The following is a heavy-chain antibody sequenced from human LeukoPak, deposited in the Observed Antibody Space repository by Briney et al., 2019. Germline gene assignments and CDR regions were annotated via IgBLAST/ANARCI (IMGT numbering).Heavy chain of an antibody. V-gene: IGHV1-46*01. CDR3: ARALSTYINYYYYYGMDV. CDR2: INPSGGST. CDR1: GYTFTSYY. Sequence: ASVRVPCKASGYTFTSYYMHWVRQAPGQGLEWMGIINPSGGSTSYAQKFQGRVTMTRDTSTSTVYMELSSLRSEDTAVYYCARALSTYINYYYYYGMDVWGQGTTVTVSS. J-gene: IGHJ6*02. D-gene: IGHD1-1*01.